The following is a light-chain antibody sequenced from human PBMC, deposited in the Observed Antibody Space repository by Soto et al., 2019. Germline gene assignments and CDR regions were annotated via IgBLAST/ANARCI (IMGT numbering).Light chain of an antibody. CDR1: RIVNSGY. Sequence: DIVLTQSPGTLYLSPGERATLSCRASRIVNSGYLAWYQQRPGQAPRLLIYGASSRATGIPDRFSGSGSGTDFTLTISRLVPEDFAVYYCQQYGDSPWTFGQGTKVDIK. CDR3: QQYGDSPWT. CDR2: GAS. J-gene: IGKJ1*01. V-gene: IGKV3-20*01.